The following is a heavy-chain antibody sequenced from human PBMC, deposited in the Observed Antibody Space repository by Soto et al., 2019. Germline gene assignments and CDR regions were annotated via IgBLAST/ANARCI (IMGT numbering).Heavy chain of an antibody. CDR1: GGSISSSSYY. CDR2: IYYSGST. CDR3: ARDLWGYCGTDCYPLDV. D-gene: IGHD2-21*02. J-gene: IGHJ6*02. Sequence: SETLSLTCTVSGGSISSSSYYWGWIRQPPGKGLEWIGSIYYSGSTYYNPSLKSRVTISVDTSKNQFSLKLTSVTAADTAVYYCARDLWGYCGTDCYPLDVWGQGTTVTVSS. V-gene: IGHV4-39*07.